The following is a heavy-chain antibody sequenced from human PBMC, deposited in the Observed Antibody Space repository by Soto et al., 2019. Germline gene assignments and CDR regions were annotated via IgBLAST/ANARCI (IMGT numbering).Heavy chain of an antibody. CDR1: GYTFTTYA. V-gene: IGHV1-3*01. D-gene: IGHD3-10*01. CDR2: INAGNRNT. Sequence: ASVKVSCKASGYTFTTYAMHWVRQAPGQRLEWMGWINAGNRNTKYSQKLQGRVTMTTDTSTSSASMELRSLRSDDTAVYYCARAWFGDFVYYFDYWGQGTLVTVSS. J-gene: IGHJ4*02. CDR3: ARAWFGDFVYYFDY.